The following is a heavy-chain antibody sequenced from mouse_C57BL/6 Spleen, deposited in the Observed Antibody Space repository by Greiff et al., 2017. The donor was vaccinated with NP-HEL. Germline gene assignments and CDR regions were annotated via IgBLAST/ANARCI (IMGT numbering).Heavy chain of an antibody. CDR2: IDPETGGT. V-gene: IGHV1-15*01. CDR1: GYTFTDYE. CDR3: TRYYFDY. Sequence: QVQLQQPGAELVRPGASVTLSCKASGYTFTDYEMHWVKQTPVHGLEWIGAIDPETGGTAYNQKFKGKAILTADKSSSTAYMELRSLTSEDSAVYYCTRYYFDYWGQGTTLTVSS. J-gene: IGHJ2*01.